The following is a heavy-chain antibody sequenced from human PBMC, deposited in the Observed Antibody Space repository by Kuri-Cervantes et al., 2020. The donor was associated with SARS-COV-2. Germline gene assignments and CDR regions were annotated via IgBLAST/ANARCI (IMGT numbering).Heavy chain of an antibody. CDR2: TTDDGTNK. CDR3: ARGFELLRDFDL. Sequence: GGSLRLSCAASRFTFNKYDLIWVRQAPGKGLEWVAVTTDDGTNKYYADSVKGRFTISRDNSKNTLYLQMNSLRTEDTAVYYCARGFELLRDFDLWGRGTLVTVSS. D-gene: IGHD1-7*01. J-gene: IGHJ2*01. V-gene: IGHV3-30-3*01. CDR1: RFTFNKYD.